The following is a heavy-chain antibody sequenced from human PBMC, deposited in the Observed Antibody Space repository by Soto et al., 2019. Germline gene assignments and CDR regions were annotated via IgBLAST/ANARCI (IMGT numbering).Heavy chain of an antibody. CDR3: AKGEFVGLLEVPNLDY. CDR1: GFTFSSYG. J-gene: IGHJ4*02. D-gene: IGHD2-15*01. CDR2: ISYDGSNK. V-gene: IGHV3-30*18. Sequence: GGSLRLSCAASGFTFSSYGMHWVRQAPGKGLEWVAVISYDGSNKYYADSVKGRFTISRDNSKNTLYLQMNSLRAEDTAVYYCAKGEFVGLLEVPNLDYWGQGTLVTVSS.